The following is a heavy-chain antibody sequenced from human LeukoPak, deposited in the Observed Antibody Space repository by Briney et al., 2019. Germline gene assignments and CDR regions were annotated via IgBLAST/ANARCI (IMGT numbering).Heavy chain of an antibody. J-gene: IGHJ4*02. V-gene: IGHV4-39*07. CDR2: IYYSGST. Sequence: SETLSLTCTVSGGSISSSNYYWGWIRQPPGKGLEWIGNIYYSGSTYYNPSLKSRVTISVDTSKNQFSLKLSSVTAADTAVYYCARESYDFWSGLNSDRGQGTLVTVSS. D-gene: IGHD3-3*01. CDR1: GGSISSSNYY. CDR3: ARESYDFWSGLNSD.